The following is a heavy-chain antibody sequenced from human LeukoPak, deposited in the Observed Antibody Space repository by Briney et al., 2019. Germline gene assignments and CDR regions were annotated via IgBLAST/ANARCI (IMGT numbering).Heavy chain of an antibody. CDR1: GFTFCDYA. Sequence: QPGGSLRLSCTASGFTFCDYAMSWFRQAPGKGLEWVGFIRSKAYGGTTEYAASVKGRFTISRDDSKSIAYLQMNSLKTEDTAVYYCTRAGYSYYYGMDVWGQGTTVTVSS. CDR2: IRSKAYGGTT. V-gene: IGHV3-49*03. CDR3: TRAGYSYYYGMDV. J-gene: IGHJ6*02. D-gene: IGHD5-18*01.